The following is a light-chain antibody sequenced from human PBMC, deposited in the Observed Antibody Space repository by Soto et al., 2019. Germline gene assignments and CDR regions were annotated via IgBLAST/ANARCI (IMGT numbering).Light chain of an antibody. V-gene: IGLV1-44*01. CDR1: SSNIGSNS. J-gene: IGLJ1*01. Sequence: QSVLTQPPSASGTPGQSITISCSGSSSNIGSNSVNWYQQFPGTAPKLLIYNNNQRPSGVPDRFSGSKSGTSASLAISGLQSEDESDYYCAAWDDSLDGPIFGTGTNVTVL. CDR2: NNN. CDR3: AAWDDSLDGPI.